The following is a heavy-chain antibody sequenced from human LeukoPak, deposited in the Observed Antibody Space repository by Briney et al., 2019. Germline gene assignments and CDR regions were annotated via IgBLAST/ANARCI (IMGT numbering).Heavy chain of an antibody. Sequence: GSLRLSCAASGFTFSSYWMHWVRQAPGKGLVWVSRINSDGSSTSYADSVKGRFTISRDNAKNTLYLQMNSLRAEDTAVYYCARDSSGASGGWFDPWGQEPWSPSPQ. D-gene: IGHD6-19*01. V-gene: IGHV3-74*01. J-gene: IGHJ5*02. CDR1: GFTFSSYW. CDR2: INSDGSST. CDR3: ARDSSGASGGWFDP.